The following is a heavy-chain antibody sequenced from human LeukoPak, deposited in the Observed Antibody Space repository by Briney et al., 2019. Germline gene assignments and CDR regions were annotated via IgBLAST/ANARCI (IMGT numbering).Heavy chain of an antibody. CDR3: ARAKLDSYGVTGADY. D-gene: IGHD5-18*01. CDR2: ISAYNGNT. CDR1: GYTFTSYD. Sequence: GASVKVSCKASGYTFTSYDINWVRQATGQGLEWMGWISAYNGNTNYAQKLQGRVTMTTDTSTSTAYMELRSLRPDDTAVYYCARAKLDSYGVTGADYWGQGTLVTVSS. J-gene: IGHJ4*02. V-gene: IGHV1-18*01.